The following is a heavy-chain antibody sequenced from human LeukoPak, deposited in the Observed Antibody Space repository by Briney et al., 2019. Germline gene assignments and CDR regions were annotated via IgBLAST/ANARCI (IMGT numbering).Heavy chain of an antibody. CDR2: ISSSSSNI. J-gene: IGHJ6*03. CDR1: EFTFSSYT. CDR3: ARSREVYGSGSFYYYMDV. Sequence: GRSLRLSCAASEFTFSSYTMNWVRQAPGKGLEWVASISSSSSNIYYADSLKGRFTISRDDAKNSLYLQMISLRAEDTAVYYCARSREVYGSGSFYYYMDVWGKGTTVTISS. V-gene: IGHV3-21*01. D-gene: IGHD3-10*01.